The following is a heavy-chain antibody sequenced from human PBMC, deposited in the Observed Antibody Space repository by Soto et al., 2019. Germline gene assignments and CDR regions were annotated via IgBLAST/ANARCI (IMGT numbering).Heavy chain of an antibody. D-gene: IGHD3-10*01. CDR1: GFTFSSYA. CDR2: ISGSGGST. Sequence: GGSLRLSCAASGFTFSSYAMSWVRQAPGKGLEWVSAISGSGGSTYYADSVKGRFTISRDNSKNTLYLQMNSLRAEDTAVYYCAKSLLLYGPTSNWFDPWGQGTLVTVSS. V-gene: IGHV3-23*01. J-gene: IGHJ5*02. CDR3: AKSLLLYGPTSNWFDP.